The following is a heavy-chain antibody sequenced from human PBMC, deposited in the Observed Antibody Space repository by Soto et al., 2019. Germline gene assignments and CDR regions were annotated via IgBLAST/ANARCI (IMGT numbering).Heavy chain of an antibody. CDR1: GFTFSSYA. CDR2: ISGSGGST. Sequence: GGSLRLSCAASGFTFSSYAMSWVRQAPGKGLEWVSAISGSGGSTYYADSVKGRFAISRDNSKNTLYLQMNSLRAEDTAVYYCAKDGSGGEIAVATNAFDIWGQGTMVTVSS. D-gene: IGHD6-19*01. CDR3: AKDGSGGEIAVATNAFDI. J-gene: IGHJ3*02. V-gene: IGHV3-23*01.